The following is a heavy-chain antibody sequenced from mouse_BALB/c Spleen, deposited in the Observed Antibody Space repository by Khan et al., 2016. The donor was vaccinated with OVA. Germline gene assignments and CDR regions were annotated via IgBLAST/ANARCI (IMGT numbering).Heavy chain of an antibody. CDR3: AMPYYGGAWFAY. Sequence: QVQLKESGPGLVAPSQSLSITCTVSGFSLTNYGVHWVRQPPREGLEWLGVIWAGGSTNYNSALMSRLSISKDKSKSQVFLKMNSLQTNDTAMYYGAMPYYGGAWFAYWGQGTLVTVSA. V-gene: IGHV2-9*02. D-gene: IGHD1-1*01. CDR2: IWAGGST. J-gene: IGHJ3*01. CDR1: GFSLTNYG.